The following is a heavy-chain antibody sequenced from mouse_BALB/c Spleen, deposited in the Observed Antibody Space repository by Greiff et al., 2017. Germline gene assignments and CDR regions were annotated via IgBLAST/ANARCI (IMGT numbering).Heavy chain of an antibody. CDR3: ARSHDSSYVFDAMDY. CDR2: INPSTGYT. J-gene: IGHJ4*01. D-gene: IGHD1-1*01. V-gene: IGHV1-7*01. Sequence: VQLQQSGAELAKPGASVKMSCKASGYTFTSYWMHWVKQRPGQGLEWIGYINPSTGYTEYNQKFKDKATLTADKSSSTAYMQLSSLTSEDSAVYYCARSHDSSYVFDAMDYWGQGTSVTVSS. CDR1: GYTFTSYW.